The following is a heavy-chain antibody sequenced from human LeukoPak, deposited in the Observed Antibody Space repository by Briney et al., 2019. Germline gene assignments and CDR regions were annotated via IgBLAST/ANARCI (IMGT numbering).Heavy chain of an antibody. CDR1: GGSISRSSYY. J-gene: IGHJ6*03. CDR3: ARSSEGWYYYDSSGYSYYYYYMDV. CDR2: IYYSGST. Sequence: SETLSLTCTVSGGSISRSSYYWGWIRQPPGKGLEWIGGIYYSGSTYYNPSLKSRVTISVDTYKNQFSPKLNSVTAADTAVYYCARSSEGWYYYDSSGYSYYYYYMDVWGKGTTVTISS. V-gene: IGHV4-39*07. D-gene: IGHD3-22*01.